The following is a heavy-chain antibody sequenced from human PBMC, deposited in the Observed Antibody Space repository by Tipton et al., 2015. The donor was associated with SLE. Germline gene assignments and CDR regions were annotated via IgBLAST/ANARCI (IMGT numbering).Heavy chain of an antibody. CDR1: GFTFNSYA. CDR2: ISTSSGTT. J-gene: IGHJ4*02. V-gene: IGHV3-23*01. CDR3: AKRVGLSSSWYCFDY. D-gene: IGHD6-13*01. Sequence: SLRLSCAASGFTFNSYAMSWVRQAPGKGLEWVSVISTSSGTTYYADSVKGRFTISSDNSKNTLYLQMNALRAEDTAVYYCAKRVGLSSSWYCFDYWGQGTLVTVSS.